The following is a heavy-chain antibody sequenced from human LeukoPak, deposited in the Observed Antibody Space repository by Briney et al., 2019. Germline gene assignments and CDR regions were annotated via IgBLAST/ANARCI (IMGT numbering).Heavy chain of an antibody. CDR3: ARVVTMVRGFDY. Sequence: SETLSLTCTVSGGSISSYYWSWIRQPPGKGLEWIGYIYYSGSTNYNPSLKSRVTISVDTSKNQFSLKLSSVTAADTAVYYCARVVTMVRGFDYWGQGTLVTVSS. V-gene: IGHV4-59*01. CDR1: GGSISSYY. J-gene: IGHJ4*02. CDR2: IYYSGST. D-gene: IGHD3-10*01.